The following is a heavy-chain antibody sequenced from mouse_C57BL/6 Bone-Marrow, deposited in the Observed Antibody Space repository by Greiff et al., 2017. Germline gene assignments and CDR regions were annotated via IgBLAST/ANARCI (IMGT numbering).Heavy chain of an antibody. CDR1: GFNIKDDY. CDR3: TTPIYYDYDLDY. CDR2: IDPENGDT. D-gene: IGHD2-4*01. J-gene: IGHJ2*01. Sequence: EVQLQQSGAELVRPGASVKLSCTASGFNIKDDYMHWVKQRPEQGLEWIGWIDPENGDTEYASKFQGKATITAYTSSNTAYLQLSSLTSEDTAVYYCTTPIYYDYDLDYWGQGTTLTVSA. V-gene: IGHV14-4*01.